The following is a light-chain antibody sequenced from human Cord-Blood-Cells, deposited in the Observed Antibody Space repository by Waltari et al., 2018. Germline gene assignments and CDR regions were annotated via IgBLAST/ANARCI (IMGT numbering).Light chain of an antibody. CDR1: SPNIGAGYD. V-gene: IGLV1-40*01. CDR3: QSYDSSLSGFYV. Sequence: QSVLTQPPSVSGAPGQRVTIACTGSSPNIGAGYDVPWYQQLPGTAPKLLIYGNSNRPSGVPDRFSGSKSGTSASLAITGLQAEDEADYYCQSYDSSLSGFYVFGTGTKVTVL. CDR2: GNS. J-gene: IGLJ1*01.